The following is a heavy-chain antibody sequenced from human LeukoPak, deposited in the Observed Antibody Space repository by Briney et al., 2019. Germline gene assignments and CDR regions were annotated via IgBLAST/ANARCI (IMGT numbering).Heavy chain of an antibody. D-gene: IGHD1-26*01. V-gene: IGHV3-53*01. Sequence: TGGSLRLSCAAAGFTVSSNYMSWVRQSPGKGLEWVSVIYSGGSTSYADSVKGRFTISRDNSKNTLYLQMNSLRAEDTAVYYCARSSGSYDAVGYWGQGTLVTVSS. CDR1: GFTVSSNY. CDR3: ARSSGSYDAVGY. CDR2: IYSGGST. J-gene: IGHJ4*02.